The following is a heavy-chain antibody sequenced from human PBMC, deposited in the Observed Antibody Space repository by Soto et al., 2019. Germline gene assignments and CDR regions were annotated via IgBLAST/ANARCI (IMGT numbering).Heavy chain of an antibody. CDR1: GFTFSDYY. V-gene: IGHV3-11*01. J-gene: IGHJ4*02. CDR2: ISSSGSTI. D-gene: IGHD5-12*01. Sequence: QVQLVESGGGLVKTGGSLRLSCAASGFTFSDYYMSWIRQAPGKGLEWVSYISSSGSTIYYADSVKGRFTISRDNAKNSLYLQMNSLRAEDTAVYYCATTPDMATTKYYFDYWGQGTLVTVSS. CDR3: ATTPDMATTKYYFDY.